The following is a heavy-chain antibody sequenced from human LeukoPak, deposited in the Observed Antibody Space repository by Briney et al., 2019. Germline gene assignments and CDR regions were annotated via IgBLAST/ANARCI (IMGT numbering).Heavy chain of an antibody. CDR2: ISAYNGNT. Sequence: ASVKVSCKASGYTFTGYYMHWVRQAPGQGLEWMGWISAYNGNTNYAQKLQGRVTMTTDTSTSTAYMELRSLRSDDTAVYYCARRSEVPARAFDIWGQGTMVTVSS. CDR3: ARRSEVPARAFDI. D-gene: IGHD2-2*01. CDR1: GYTFTGYY. V-gene: IGHV1-18*04. J-gene: IGHJ3*02.